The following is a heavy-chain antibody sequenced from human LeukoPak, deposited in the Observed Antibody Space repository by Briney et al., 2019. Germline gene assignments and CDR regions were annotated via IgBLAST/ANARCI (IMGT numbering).Heavy chain of an antibody. CDR2: IYYSGST. Sequence: PSETLSLTCTVSGGSISSYYWSWIRQPPGKGLEWIGYIYYSGSTNYNPSLKSRVTMSVDTSKNQFSLNLTSVTAADTAVYYCARSAAGGWYYFDNWGQGTLVTVSS. CDR1: GGSISSYY. CDR3: ARSAAGGWYYFDN. D-gene: IGHD6-25*01. J-gene: IGHJ4*02. V-gene: IGHV4-59*12.